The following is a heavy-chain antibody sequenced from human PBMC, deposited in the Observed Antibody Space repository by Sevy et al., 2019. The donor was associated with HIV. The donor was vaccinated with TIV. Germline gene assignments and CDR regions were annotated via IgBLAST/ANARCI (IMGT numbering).Heavy chain of an antibody. J-gene: IGHJ4*02. D-gene: IGHD4-17*01. CDR3: ARMLYGDYAYYFDY. V-gene: IGHV2-70*01. Sequence: SGPTLVKPTQTLTLTCTFSGFSLSTSGMCVSWIRQPPGKALEWLALIDWDDGKYYSTSLKTRLTNSKDTSKKQVVLTMTNMDPVDTATYYCARMLYGDYAYYFDYWGQGTLVTVSS. CDR1: GFSLSTSGMC. CDR2: IDWDDGK.